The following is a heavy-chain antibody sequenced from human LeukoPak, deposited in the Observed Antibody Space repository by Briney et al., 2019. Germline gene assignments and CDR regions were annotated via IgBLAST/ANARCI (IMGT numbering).Heavy chain of an antibody. V-gene: IGHV4-38-2*01. CDR1: GYSISSGYY. D-gene: IGHD4-17*01. CDR3: ARHDYGDYAGFDI. CDR2: IYHSGST. Sequence: SETLSLTCAVSGYSISSGYYWGWIRQPPGKGLEWIGSIYHSGSTYYNPSLKSRVTISVDTSKNQFCLKLSSVTAADTAVYYCARHDYGDYAGFDIWGQGTMVTVSS. J-gene: IGHJ3*02.